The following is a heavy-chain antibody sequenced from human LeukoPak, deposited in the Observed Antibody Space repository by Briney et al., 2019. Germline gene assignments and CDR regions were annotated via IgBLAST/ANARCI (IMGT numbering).Heavy chain of an antibody. D-gene: IGHD2-2*01. CDR2: IKQDGSEK. V-gene: IGHV3-7*03. CDR3: AKAPVADIVVVPAAIHFDY. Sequence: GGSLRLSCAASGFTFSSYWMSWVRQAPGKGLEWVANIKQDGSEKYYVDSVKGRFTISRDNAKNSLYLQMNSLRAEDTAVYYCAKAPVADIVVVPAAIHFDYWGQGTLVTVSS. J-gene: IGHJ4*02. CDR1: GFTFSSYW.